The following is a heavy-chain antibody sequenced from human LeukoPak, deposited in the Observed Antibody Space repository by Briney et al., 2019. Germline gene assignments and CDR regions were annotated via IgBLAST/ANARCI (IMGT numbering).Heavy chain of an antibody. CDR1: GFTFSSYA. Sequence: GGSLRLSCAASGFTFSSYAMHWVRQAPGKGLEWVAVISYDGSNKYYAASVKGRFTISRDNSKNTLYLQMNSLRAEDTAVYYCAGGRTTSGYSYWGQGTLVTVSS. D-gene: IGHD5-12*01. CDR2: ISYDGSNK. J-gene: IGHJ4*02. CDR3: AGGRTTSGYSY. V-gene: IGHV3-30-3*01.